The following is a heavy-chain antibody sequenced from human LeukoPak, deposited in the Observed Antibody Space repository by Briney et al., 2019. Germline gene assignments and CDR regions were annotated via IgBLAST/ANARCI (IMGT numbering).Heavy chain of an antibody. J-gene: IGHJ4*02. CDR1: GGSISSYY. D-gene: IGHD2-2*01. CDR2: IYYSGST. CDR3: ARQAVPAAIDY. V-gene: IGHV4-59*08. Sequence: SETLSLTCTVSGGSISSYYWSWIRQPPGKGLEWIGYIYYSGSTNYNPSLKSRVTISVDTSKNQFSLSLSSVTAADTAMYYCARQAVPAAIDYWGQGTLVTVSS.